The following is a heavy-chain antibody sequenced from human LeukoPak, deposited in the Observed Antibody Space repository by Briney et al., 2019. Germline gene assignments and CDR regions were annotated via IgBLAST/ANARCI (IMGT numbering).Heavy chain of an antibody. J-gene: IGHJ4*02. Sequence: GASVKVSCKTSGYTFTTFGVTWVRQAPGQGLEWMGWITSYNGNTNYAPKFQGRISMTTDTSTSTAYMELRSLSPHDPAGYFCARGVVPMAYWGQGTLVTVSS. D-gene: IGHD5-24*01. CDR3: ARGVVPMAY. V-gene: IGHV1-18*01. CDR2: ITSYNGNT. CDR1: GYTFTTFG.